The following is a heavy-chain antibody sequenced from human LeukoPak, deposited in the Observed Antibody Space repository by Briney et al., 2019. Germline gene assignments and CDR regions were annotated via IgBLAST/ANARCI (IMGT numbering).Heavy chain of an antibody. CDR2: INPTGSGT. CDR3: AKNPPYSGTYSGY. Sequence: PGGSLRLSCAASGFTFSSYAMSWVRQAPGKGLEWVSAINPTGSGTFYGDSVKGRFTISRDNYKNALYLQVKSLRAEDTAVYYCAKNPPYSGTYSGYWGQGTLVTVSS. CDR1: GFTFSSYA. J-gene: IGHJ4*02. V-gene: IGHV3-23*01. D-gene: IGHD1-26*01.